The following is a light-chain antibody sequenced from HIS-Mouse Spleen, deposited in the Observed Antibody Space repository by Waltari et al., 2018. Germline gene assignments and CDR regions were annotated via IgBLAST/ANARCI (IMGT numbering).Light chain of an antibody. J-gene: IGLJ2*01. Sequence: QSALTQPRSVSGSPGQSVPLSSPGTCRYVGGYNHVSWYQQHPGKAPKLMIYDVSKRPSGVPDRFSGSKSGNTASLTISGLQAEDEADYYCCSYAGSYTVVFGGGTKLTVL. CDR1: CRYVGGYNH. CDR3: CSYAGSYTVV. CDR2: DVS. V-gene: IGLV2-11*01.